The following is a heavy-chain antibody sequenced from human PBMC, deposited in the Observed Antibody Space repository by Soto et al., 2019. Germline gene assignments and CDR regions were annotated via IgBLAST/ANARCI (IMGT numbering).Heavy chain of an antibody. D-gene: IGHD6-19*01. Sequence: GGSLRLSCAASGFTFSSYAMSWVRQAPGKGLEWVSAISGSGGSTYYADSVKGRFNNSRDNSKNTLYLQMNSLRAEDTAVYYCADEIAVAGVAEYFQHWGQGTLVTVSS. V-gene: IGHV3-23*01. CDR3: ADEIAVAGVAEYFQH. CDR1: GFTFSSYA. J-gene: IGHJ1*01. CDR2: ISGSGGST.